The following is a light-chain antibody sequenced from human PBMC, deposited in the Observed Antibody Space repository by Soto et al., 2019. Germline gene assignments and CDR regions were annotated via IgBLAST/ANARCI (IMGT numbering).Light chain of an antibody. CDR2: DAS. CDR3: QQRSNWPVT. J-gene: IGKJ1*01. Sequence: EIVLTQSPGTLSLSPGERATLSCRASQSVSSYLAWYQQKPGQAPRLLIYDASTRATGISARFSGSGSGTDFTLTISSLEPEDFAGYYCQQRSNWPVTFGQGTKVEVK. CDR1: QSVSSY. V-gene: IGKV3-11*01.